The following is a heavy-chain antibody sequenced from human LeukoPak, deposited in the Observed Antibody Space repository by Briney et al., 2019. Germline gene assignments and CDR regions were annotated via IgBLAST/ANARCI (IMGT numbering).Heavy chain of an antibody. V-gene: IGHV3-33*06. D-gene: IGHD4-17*01. CDR1: GFTFSSYG. J-gene: IGHJ4*02. Sequence: QPGGSLRLSCAASGFTFSSYGMHWVRQAPGKGLEWVAVIWYDGSNKYYADSVKGRFTISRDNSKNTLYLQMNSLRAEDTAVYYCAKALAGPLLTVFDYWGQGTLVTVSS. CDR3: AKALAGPLLTVFDY. CDR2: IWYDGSNK.